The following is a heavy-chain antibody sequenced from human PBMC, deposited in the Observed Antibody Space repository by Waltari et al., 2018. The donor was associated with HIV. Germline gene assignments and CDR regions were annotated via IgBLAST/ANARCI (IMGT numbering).Heavy chain of an antibody. CDR2: INTCDGST. CDR1: KYTFASYG. D-gene: IGHD5-12*01. V-gene: IGHV1-3*04. Sequence: QVQLVQSGAEMRTPGASLKVSCTASKYTFASYGIHWLRQAPGQRLEGMGWINTCDGSTKYSQKFQGRVTITRDTSASTAYMQLSSLRSEDTAIYYCARELRFDIVFDYWGQGTLVTVSS. J-gene: IGHJ4*02. CDR3: ARELRFDIVFDY.